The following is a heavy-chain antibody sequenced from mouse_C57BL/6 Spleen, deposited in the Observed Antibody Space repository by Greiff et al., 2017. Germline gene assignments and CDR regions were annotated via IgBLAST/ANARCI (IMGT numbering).Heavy chain of an antibody. Sequence: EVQLQQSGPELVKPGASVKISCKASGYTFTDYYMNWVKQSHGKSLEWIGDINPNNGGTSYNQKFKGKATLTVDKSSSTAYMELRSLTSEDSAVYYCARGLYDGYYRYFDVWGTGTTVTVSS. CDR2: INPNNGGT. CDR1: GYTFTDYY. V-gene: IGHV1-26*01. D-gene: IGHD2-3*01. CDR3: ARGLYDGYYRYFDV. J-gene: IGHJ1*03.